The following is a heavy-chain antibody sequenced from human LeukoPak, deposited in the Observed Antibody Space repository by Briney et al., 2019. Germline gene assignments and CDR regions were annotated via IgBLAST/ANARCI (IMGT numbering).Heavy chain of an antibody. V-gene: IGHV3-48*01. Sequence: GGSLGLSRATSGFTFRSYTMNWVRQAPGKGLEWVSYISSSDTIYQADSVKGRFTISRDNAKNSLYLQMNSLRAEDTAVYYCGRAVAGRFDYWGQGTLVTVSS. D-gene: IGHD6-19*01. CDR2: ISSSDTI. CDR1: GFTFRSYT. CDR3: GRAVAGRFDY. J-gene: IGHJ4*02.